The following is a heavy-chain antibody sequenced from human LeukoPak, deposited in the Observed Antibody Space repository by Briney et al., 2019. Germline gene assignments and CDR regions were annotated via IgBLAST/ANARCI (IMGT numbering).Heavy chain of an antibody. CDR3: ARRFGTTTVAYDAFDI. J-gene: IGHJ3*02. CDR1: GGSISSGSYY. CDR2: IYTSGST. Sequence: SETLSLTCTVSGGSISSGSYYWSWIRQPAGKGLEWIGRIYTSGSTNYNPSLKSRVTISVDTSKNQFSLKLSSVTAADTAVYYCARRFGTTTVAYDAFDIWGQGTMVTVSS. V-gene: IGHV4-61*02. D-gene: IGHD4-23*01.